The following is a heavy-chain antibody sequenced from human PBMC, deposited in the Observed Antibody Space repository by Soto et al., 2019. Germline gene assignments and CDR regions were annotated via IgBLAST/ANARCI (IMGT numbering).Heavy chain of an antibody. CDR3: ARGRGDYVDHGTYYFDY. CDR2: INYSGST. CDR1: GGSISSYY. Sequence: PSETLSLTCTVSGGSISSYYWSWIRQPPGKGLEWIGYINYSGSTNYNPSLKSRVTISVDTSKNQFSLKLSSVTAADTAVYYCARGRGDYVDHGTYYFDYWGQGTLVTVSS. V-gene: IGHV4-59*12. D-gene: IGHD4-17*01. J-gene: IGHJ4*02.